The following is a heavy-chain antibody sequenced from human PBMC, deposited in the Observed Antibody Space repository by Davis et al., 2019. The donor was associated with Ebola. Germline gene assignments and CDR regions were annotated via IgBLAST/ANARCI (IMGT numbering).Heavy chain of an antibody. J-gene: IGHJ6*02. CDR3: ARVPSTYYYDSSGYYYDYYYYYGMDV. Sequence: GGSLRLSCAASGFTFSSYSMNWVRQAPGKGLEWVSSISSSSSYIYYADSVKGRFTISRDNAKNSLYLQMNSLRAEDTAVYYCARVPSTYYYDSSGYYYDYYYYYGMDVWGQGTTVTVSS. CDR2: ISSSSSYI. CDR1: GFTFSSYS. D-gene: IGHD3-22*01. V-gene: IGHV3-21*01.